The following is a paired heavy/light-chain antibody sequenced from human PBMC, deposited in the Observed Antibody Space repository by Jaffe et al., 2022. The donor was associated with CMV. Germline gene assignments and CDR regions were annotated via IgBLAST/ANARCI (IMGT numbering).Light chain of an antibody. J-gene: IGLJ3*02. CDR2: GKN. V-gene: IGLV3-19*01. CDR1: SLRNYY. Sequence: SSELTQDPAVSVALGQTVRITCQGDSLRNYYASWYQQKPGQAPVLVIYGKNDRPSGIPDRFSGSSSRNTASLTITGAQAEDEADYYCNSRDSSGNRVFGGGTKLTVL. CDR3: NSRDSSGNRV.
Heavy chain of an antibody. Sequence: EVELLESGGGLVQPGVSLRLSCAASGFTFSSYDMSWVRQAPGKALEWVSGISSSGGSTYFADSVKGRFTISRDNSKNTLYLQMNSLRAEDTAVYYCAKEFGVNYGMDVWGQGTTVIVSS. CDR2: ISSSGGST. CDR1: GFTFSSYD. CDR3: AKEFGVNYGMDV. J-gene: IGHJ6*02. V-gene: IGHV3-23*01. D-gene: IGHD3-3*01.